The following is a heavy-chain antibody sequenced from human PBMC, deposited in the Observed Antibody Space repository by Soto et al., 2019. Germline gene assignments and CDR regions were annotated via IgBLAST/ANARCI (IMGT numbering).Heavy chain of an antibody. CDR2: INTEGSIT. J-gene: IGHJ4*02. CDR3: ARDTDGLHY. V-gene: IGHV3-74*01. CDR1: GLIFSNYK. Sequence: EVQLVESGGGLVQPGGSLRLSCAASGLIFSNYKMHWVRQAPGKGLEWVSRINTEGSITDYADSVKGRFTVSRDNPKSTLYLQMNSLRVEDTAVYYCARDTDGLHYWGQGTLVTVSS.